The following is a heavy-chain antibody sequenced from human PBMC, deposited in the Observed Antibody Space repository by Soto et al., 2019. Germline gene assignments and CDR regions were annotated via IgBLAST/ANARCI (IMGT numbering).Heavy chain of an antibody. CDR3: AGGGVVGASLDY. D-gene: IGHD1-26*01. J-gene: IGHJ4*02. CDR1: RGSFTSYA. V-gene: IGHV1-69*12. CDR2: IIPAFGTA. Sequence: QVQLVQSGAEVKKPGSSVKVSCKSSRGSFTSYAISWVRQAPGQGLEWMGAIIPAFGTAYSSKRFQGRVTLTADVPKTTAYMELRGLRSDDTAVYFCAGGGVVGASLDYWGQGALVIVSS.